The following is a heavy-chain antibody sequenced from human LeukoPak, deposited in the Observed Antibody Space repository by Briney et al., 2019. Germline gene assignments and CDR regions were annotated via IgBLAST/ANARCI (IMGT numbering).Heavy chain of an antibody. V-gene: IGHV4-59*08. J-gene: IGHJ4*02. D-gene: IGHD2-15*01. CDR1: GGSISSYY. CDR3: ARQADMNAFDY. Sequence: SETLSLTCTVSGGSISSYYWSWTRQPPGKGLEWIGYIYYSGSTNYNPSLKSRVTISVDTSKNQFSLKLSSVTAADTAVYYCARQADMNAFDYWGQGTLVTVSS. CDR2: IYYSGST.